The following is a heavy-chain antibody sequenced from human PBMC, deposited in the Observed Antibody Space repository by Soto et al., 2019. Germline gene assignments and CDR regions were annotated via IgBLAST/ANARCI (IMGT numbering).Heavy chain of an antibody. CDR1: GGSFSGYY. D-gene: IGHD3-3*01. Sequence: SETLSLTCAVYGGSFSGYYWSWIRQPPGKGLEWIGEINHSGSTNYNPSLKSRVTISVDTSKNQFSLKLSSVTAADTAVYYCARGYYDFWCGYYLDYFDYWGQGTLVTVSS. CDR2: INHSGST. CDR3: ARGYYDFWCGYYLDYFDY. J-gene: IGHJ4*02. V-gene: IGHV4-34*01.